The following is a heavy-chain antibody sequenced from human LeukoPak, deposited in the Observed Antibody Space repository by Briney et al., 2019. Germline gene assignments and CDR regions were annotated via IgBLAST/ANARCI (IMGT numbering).Heavy chain of an antibody. CDR1: GYTFTGYY. Sequence: ASVKVSCKASGYTFTGYYMNWVRQAPGQGLEWMGWINPNSGGTNYAQKFQGRVTMTRDTSISTAYMELSSLRSDDTAVYYCAGGGLRYFDWLDYWGQGTLVTVSS. CDR3: AGGGLRYFDWLDY. J-gene: IGHJ4*02. D-gene: IGHD3-9*01. V-gene: IGHV1-2*02. CDR2: INPNSGGT.